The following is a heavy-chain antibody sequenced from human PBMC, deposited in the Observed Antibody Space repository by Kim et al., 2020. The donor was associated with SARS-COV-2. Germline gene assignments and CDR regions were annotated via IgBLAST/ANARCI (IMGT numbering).Heavy chain of an antibody. Sequence: GGSLRLSCAASGLTFSTYTMNWVRQAPGKGLEWVSSISGSGQYRDYVDSVKGRFTISRDNAKNSLYLQMDSLSAEDTAVYYCGGAQGYESYYYMDVWGKGTTVTVSS. V-gene: IGHV3-21*01. D-gene: IGHD5-12*01. CDR2: ISGSGQYR. CDR3: GGAQGYESYYYMDV. J-gene: IGHJ6*03. CDR1: GLTFSTYT.